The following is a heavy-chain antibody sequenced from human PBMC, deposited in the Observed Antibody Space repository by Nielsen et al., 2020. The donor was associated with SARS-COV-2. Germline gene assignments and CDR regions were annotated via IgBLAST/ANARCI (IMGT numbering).Heavy chain of an antibody. D-gene: IGHD1-26*01. J-gene: IGHJ4*02. CDR3: TRGPRRVVGATIDY. CDR1: GFTFGDYA. Sequence: GESLKISCTASGFTFGDYAMSWVRQAPGKGLEWVGFISSRRYDGTTEYAASVKGRFTISRDDSKSIAYLQMNSLKTEDTAVYYCTRGPRRVVGATIDYWSQGTLVTVSS. V-gene: IGHV3-49*04. CDR2: ISSRRYDGTT.